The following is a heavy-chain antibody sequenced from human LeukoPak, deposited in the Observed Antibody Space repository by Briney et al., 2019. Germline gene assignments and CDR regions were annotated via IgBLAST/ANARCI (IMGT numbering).Heavy chain of an antibody. Sequence: SETLSLTCAVYGGSFSGYYWSWIRQPPGKGLEWIGEINHSGSTNYNPSLKSRVTISVDTSKNQFSLRLTYVTAADTAVYYCARGRSGPKRGSFDYWGQGTLVTVSS. CDR1: GGSFSGYY. CDR3: ARGRSGPKRGSFDY. J-gene: IGHJ4*02. V-gene: IGHV4-34*01. CDR2: INHSGST. D-gene: IGHD1-26*01.